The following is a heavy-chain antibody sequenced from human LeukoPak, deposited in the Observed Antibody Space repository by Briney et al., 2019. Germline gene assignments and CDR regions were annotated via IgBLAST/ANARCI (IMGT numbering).Heavy chain of an antibody. J-gene: IGHJ4*02. CDR3: AKDGEVSWFGPESY. CDR2: ISLDGSNK. CDR1: GFTFSSYG. Sequence: GRSLRLSCAASGFTFSSYGMHWVRQAPGKGLEWVALISLDGSNKDYAESVKGRFTISRDSSKNTLYLQMNSLRAEDTAVYYCAKDGEVSWFGPESYWGQETLVAVSS. D-gene: IGHD3-10*01. V-gene: IGHV3-30*18.